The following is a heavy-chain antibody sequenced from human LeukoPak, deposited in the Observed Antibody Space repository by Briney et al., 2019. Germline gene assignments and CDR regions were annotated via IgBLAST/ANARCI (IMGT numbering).Heavy chain of an antibody. CDR3: ARVLPYSSGWGVDY. D-gene: IGHD6-19*01. V-gene: IGHV4-59*01. CDR2: IYYTGST. Sequence: SETLSLTCTVSGGSISSYYWNWIRQPPGKGLEWIGYIYYTGSTNYNPSLKSRVTISVDTSKNQFSLNLISVTAADTAVYYCARVLPYSSGWGVDYWGQGALVTVSS. CDR1: GGSISSYY. J-gene: IGHJ4*02.